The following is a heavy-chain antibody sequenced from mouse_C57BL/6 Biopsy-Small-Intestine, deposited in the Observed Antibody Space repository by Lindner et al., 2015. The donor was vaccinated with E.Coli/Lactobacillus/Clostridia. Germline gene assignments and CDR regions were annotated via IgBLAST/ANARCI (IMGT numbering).Heavy chain of an antibody. Sequence: VQLQESGPELVKPGASVKISCKTSGYSFTGYYLNWVKQSPDKSLEWIGEIYPSTGSTIYNQKFKAKATLTVDKSSSTAYMELRSLTSEDSAVYYCARNYYGSSFLFGYWGQGTTLTVSS. V-gene: IGHV1-42*01. CDR1: GYSFTGYY. D-gene: IGHD1-1*01. CDR2: IYPSTGST. J-gene: IGHJ2*01. CDR3: ARNYYGSSFLFGY.